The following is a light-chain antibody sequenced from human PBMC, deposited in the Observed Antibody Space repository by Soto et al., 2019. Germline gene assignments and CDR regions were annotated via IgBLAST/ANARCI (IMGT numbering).Light chain of an antibody. J-gene: IGLJ2*01. CDR3: ATWDRSLSVGV. CDR1: SSNIGNNY. V-gene: IGLV1-51*01. CDR2: DND. Sequence: QSVLTQPPSVSAAPGQKVTISCSGSSSNIGNNYVFWYQQLPGTARKLLIYDNDKRPSGIPDRFSGSKSGTSATLGITGLQTGDEADYYCATWDRSLSVGVFGGGTKLTVL.